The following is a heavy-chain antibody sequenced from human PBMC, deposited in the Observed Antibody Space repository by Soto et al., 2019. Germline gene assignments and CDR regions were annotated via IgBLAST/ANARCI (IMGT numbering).Heavy chain of an antibody. J-gene: IGHJ4*02. Sequence: GGSLRLSCAASGFTFSSYGMHWVRQAPGKGLEWVAVIWYDGSNKYYADSVKGRFTISRDNSKNTLYLQMNSLRAEDTAVYYCAKSPYNWNYDLHFDYWGQGTLVTVSS. CDR3: AKSPYNWNYDLHFDY. V-gene: IGHV3-33*06. D-gene: IGHD1-7*01. CDR1: GFTFSSYG. CDR2: IWYDGSNK.